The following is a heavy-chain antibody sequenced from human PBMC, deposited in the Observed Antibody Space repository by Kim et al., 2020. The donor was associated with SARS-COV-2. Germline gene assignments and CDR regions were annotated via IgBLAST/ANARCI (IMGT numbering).Heavy chain of an antibody. CDR3: ARRVRITIFGVVTYFDY. CDR1: GGSISSSNW. V-gene: IGHV4-4*02. J-gene: IGHJ4*02. D-gene: IGHD3-3*01. CDR2: IYHSVST. Sequence: SETLSLTCAVSGGSISSSNWWSWVRQPPGKGLEWIGEIYHSVSTNYNPSLKSRVTISVDKSKNQFSLKLSSVTAADTAVYYCARRVRITIFGVVTYFDYWGQGTLVTVSS.